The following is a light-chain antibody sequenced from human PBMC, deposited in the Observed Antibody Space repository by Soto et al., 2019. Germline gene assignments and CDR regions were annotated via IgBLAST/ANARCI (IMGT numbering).Light chain of an antibody. J-gene: IGKJ1*01. Sequence: EVVFSQSPGTLTLSPGEISTLSCMASQSVRSNYLAWYQQGPRQAPRLLIFAASSRATGIPDRFSGRGSGTDFTLTISRLEPEDFAVYYCQQYSTSPWPFGQGTKVDIK. V-gene: IGKV3-20*01. CDR3: QQYSTSPWP. CDR1: QSVRSNY. CDR2: AAS.